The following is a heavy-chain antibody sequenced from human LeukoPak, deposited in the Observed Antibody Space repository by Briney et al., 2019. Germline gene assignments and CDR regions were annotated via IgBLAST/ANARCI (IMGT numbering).Heavy chain of an antibody. CDR2: ISAYNGNT. CDR3: ARVPYCSGGSCYSGYYYMDV. Sequence: ASVKVSCKASGYTFTSYGISWVRQAPGQGLEWMGWISAYNGNTNYAQKLQGRVTMTTDTSTGTAYMELRSLRSDDTAVYYCARVPYCSGGSCYSGYYYMDVWGKGTTVTISS. V-gene: IGHV1-18*01. D-gene: IGHD2-15*01. CDR1: GYTFTSYG. J-gene: IGHJ6*03.